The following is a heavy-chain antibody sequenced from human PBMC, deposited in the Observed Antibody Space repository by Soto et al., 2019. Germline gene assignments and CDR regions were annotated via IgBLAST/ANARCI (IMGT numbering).Heavy chain of an antibody. D-gene: IGHD3-10*01. CDR2: VIPMVGMS. CDR1: GGTFNFYS. J-gene: IGHJ4*02. V-gene: IGHV1-69*02. CDR3: ATNYGSGSAHFDY. Sequence: QVQLVQAGAEVKKPGSSVKVSCTASGGTFNFYSISWVRQAPGQGLEWVGRVIPMVGMSEYAQKFQGRVTITAENSTSTAYMNLRSLRSEDTAVYYCATNYGSGSAHFDYWGQGTLVTVSS.